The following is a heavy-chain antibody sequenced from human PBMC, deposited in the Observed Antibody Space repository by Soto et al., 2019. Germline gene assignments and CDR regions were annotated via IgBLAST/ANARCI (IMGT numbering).Heavy chain of an antibody. Sequence: SETLSLTCTVSGGSMNNYHWSWLRQPGGKGLEWIGRVHSSGSTDYNPSLKSRITVSVDTSKNQFSLELTSVTAADTGVYFCVRDLVSLTTFDFWGQGTLVTVSS. J-gene: IGHJ4*02. V-gene: IGHV4-4*07. D-gene: IGHD1-1*01. CDR2: VHSSGST. CDR3: VRDLVSLTTFDF. CDR1: GGSMNNYH.